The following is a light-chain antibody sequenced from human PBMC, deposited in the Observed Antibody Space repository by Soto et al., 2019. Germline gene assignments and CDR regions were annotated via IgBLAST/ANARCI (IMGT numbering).Light chain of an antibody. J-gene: IGLJ2*01. CDR3: QSYHSGNVV. V-gene: IGLV6-57*04. CDR2: EDN. CDR1: SGSIASNY. Sequence: NFMLTQPHSVSESPGKTVTISCTRSSGSIASNYVQWYQQRPGSAPTPVIYEDNERPSGVPDRFSGSIDSSSISASLTISGLKTDDEADYYCQSYHSGNVVFGGGTKVTVI.